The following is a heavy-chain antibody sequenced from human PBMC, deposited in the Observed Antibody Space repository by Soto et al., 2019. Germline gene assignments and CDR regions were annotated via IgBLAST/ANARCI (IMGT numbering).Heavy chain of an antibody. CDR3: ARRGPGTYFDS. CDR2: ISGSGDST. Sequence: EVQLLDSGGGLVQPGGSLRLSCAASGFTFSSYAMNWVRQAPGKGLEWVSVISGSGDSTYYADSVTGRFTISRDNSKNTLYLQMNSLRTEDTAVYYCARRGPGTYFDSWGQGTLVTVSS. CDR1: GFTFSSYA. J-gene: IGHJ4*02. V-gene: IGHV3-23*01. D-gene: IGHD6-13*01.